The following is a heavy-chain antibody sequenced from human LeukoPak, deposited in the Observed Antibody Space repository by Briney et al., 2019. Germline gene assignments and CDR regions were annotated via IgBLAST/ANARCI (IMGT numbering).Heavy chain of an antibody. J-gene: IGHJ6*02. CDR3: ARDPGRQYSSIADV. CDR2: IKEDGSKT. CDR1: GFSFSIYW. D-gene: IGHD6-19*01. Sequence: GGSLRHSCAASGFSFSIYWMNWVRRAPGKGLESLANIKEDGSKTYYVDSVKGRFTISRDNAKNSLYLQMDSLRVEDTAVYYCARDPGRQYSSIADVWGQGTTVTVSS. V-gene: IGHV3-7*03.